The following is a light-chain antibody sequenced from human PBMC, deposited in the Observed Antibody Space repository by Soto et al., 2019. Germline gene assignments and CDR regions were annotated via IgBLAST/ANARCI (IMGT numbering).Light chain of an antibody. V-gene: IGLV2-14*01. Sequence: QSALTQPASVSGSPGQSITISCTGTSSDVGAYNYVSWYQQHPGKAPKLLIFEVSSRPSGVSNRFSGSKSGSTASLTISGLQAEDEAVYYCSSYADSDTLYVFGTGTKVTVL. J-gene: IGLJ1*01. CDR1: SSDVGAYNY. CDR3: SSYADSDTLYV. CDR2: EVS.